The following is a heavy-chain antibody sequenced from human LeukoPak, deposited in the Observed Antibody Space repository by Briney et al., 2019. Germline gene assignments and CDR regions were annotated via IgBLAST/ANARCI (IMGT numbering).Heavy chain of an antibody. Sequence: PSKTLSLTCAVYDGSLSGYYWTWIRQPPGKGLEWIGEIDHSGNTNYNPSLKSRVTISVDTSKNQFSLNLSSVTAADTAVYYCARVVAHFDYWGQGTLVTVSS. D-gene: IGHD2-15*01. CDR2: IDHSGNT. V-gene: IGHV4-34*01. CDR3: ARVVAHFDY. CDR1: DGSLSGYY. J-gene: IGHJ4*02.